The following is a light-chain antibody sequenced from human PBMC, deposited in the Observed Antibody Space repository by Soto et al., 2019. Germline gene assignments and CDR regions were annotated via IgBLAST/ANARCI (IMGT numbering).Light chain of an antibody. CDR2: DAS. J-gene: IGKJ3*01. V-gene: IGKV1-33*01. CDR1: QDINNY. CDR3: MQALQTPFT. Sequence: DIQMTQSPSSLSASVGDRVTITCQASQDINNYLNWYQQKPGKAPKLLIYDASNLQTGVPSRFSGSGSGTDFTLNISRVEAEDVGVYYCMQALQTPFTFGPGTKVDIK.